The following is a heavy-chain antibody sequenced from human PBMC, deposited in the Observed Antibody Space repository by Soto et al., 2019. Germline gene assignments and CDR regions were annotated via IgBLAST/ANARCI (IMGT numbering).Heavy chain of an antibody. CDR2: FYYTGSI. Sequence: SETLSLTCTVSGGSHSSYYWSWIRPPPGEGLEWIGYFYYTGSINYNPSLKSRVTISIDTSKNQFSLKLSSVTATDTAVYYCASQHYYDSSGYYVVYWGQGTLVTVSS. D-gene: IGHD3-22*01. CDR3: ASQHYYDSSGYYVVY. CDR1: GGSHSSYY. V-gene: IGHV4-59*08. J-gene: IGHJ4*02.